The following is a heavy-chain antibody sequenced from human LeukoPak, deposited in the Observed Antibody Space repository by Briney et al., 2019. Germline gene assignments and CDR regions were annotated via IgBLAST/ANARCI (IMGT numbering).Heavy chain of an antibody. D-gene: IGHD5-12*01. CDR3: TSRSGYDSTVPDY. Sequence: GGSLRLSCAASGFTFSGSAMHWVRQASGKGLEWVGRIRSKANSYATAYAASVKGRFTISRDDSKNTAYLQMNSLKTEDTAVYYCTSRSGYDSTVPDYWGQGTLVTVSS. V-gene: IGHV3-73*01. CDR2: IRSKANSYAT. J-gene: IGHJ4*02. CDR1: GFTFSGSA.